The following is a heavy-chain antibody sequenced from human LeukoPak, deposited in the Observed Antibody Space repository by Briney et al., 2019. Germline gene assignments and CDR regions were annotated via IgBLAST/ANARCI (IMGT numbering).Heavy chain of an antibody. CDR3: ARDRRETMITFGGVMTAGWFDP. Sequence: GGSLRLSCATSGFSFSSYAMSWVRQAPGKGLEWVAVISYDGSNKYYADSVKGRFTISRDNSKNTLYLQMNSLRAEDTAVYYCARDRRETMITFGGVMTAGWFDPWGQGTLVTVSS. CDR1: GFSFSSYA. J-gene: IGHJ5*02. D-gene: IGHD3-16*01. V-gene: IGHV3-33*05. CDR2: ISYDGSNK.